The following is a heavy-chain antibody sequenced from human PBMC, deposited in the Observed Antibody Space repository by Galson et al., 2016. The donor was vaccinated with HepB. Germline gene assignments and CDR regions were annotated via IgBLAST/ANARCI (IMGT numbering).Heavy chain of an antibody. J-gene: IGHJ4*02. CDR1: GYKFNDFF. Sequence: SVKVSCKASGYKFNDFFIHWVRQAPGQGLEWMAWINPNNGGTNFAQKFQGRVTVTRDTSLRTVYMELSGLTSGDTAMYYCARPVGLQRRGGDYWGQGTLVTVSS. D-gene: IGHD1-26*01. CDR3: ARPVGLQRRGGDY. V-gene: IGHV1-2*02. CDR2: INPNNGGT.